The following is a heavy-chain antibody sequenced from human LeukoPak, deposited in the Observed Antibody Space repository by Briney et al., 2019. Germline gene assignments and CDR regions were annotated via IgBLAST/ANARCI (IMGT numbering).Heavy chain of an antibody. CDR3: SGRSDSHSIY. CDR1: GFTFSNFW. D-gene: IGHD4-11*01. J-gene: IGHJ4*02. Sequence: GGSLRLSCAASGFTFSNFWTNWVRQTPRKGLEWLANIKPDGTDKVYVDSVKGRFTISRDNAKNSVYLQLNSLRVEDTGVYYCSGRSDSHSIYWGQGTLVTVSS. V-gene: IGHV3-7*01. CDR2: IKPDGTDK.